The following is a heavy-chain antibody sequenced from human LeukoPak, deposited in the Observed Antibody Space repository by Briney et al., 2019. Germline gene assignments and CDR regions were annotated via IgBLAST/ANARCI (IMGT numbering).Heavy chain of an antibody. D-gene: IGHD1-26*01. J-gene: IGHJ4*02. CDR1: GGSNSSSSYY. CDR2: IYYSGST. Sequence: SETLSLTCTVSGGSNSSSSYYWGWIRQPPGKGLEWIGSIYYSGSTYYNPSLKSRVTISVDTSKNQFSLKLSSVTAADTAVYYCASARANWYSGSYYGHWGQGTLVTVSS. CDR3: ASARANWYSGSYYGH. V-gene: IGHV4-39*01.